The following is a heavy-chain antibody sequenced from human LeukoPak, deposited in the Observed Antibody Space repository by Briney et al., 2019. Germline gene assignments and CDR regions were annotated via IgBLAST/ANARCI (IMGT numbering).Heavy chain of an antibody. J-gene: IGHJ3*02. V-gene: IGHV3-74*01. Sequence: RGSLRLSCAASGFTFSSYDMHWVRQATGKGLVWVSRISADGSDTSYADSVKGRFTISRDNAKNSLYLQMNSLRAEDMAVYYCATDAFDIWGQGTMVTVSS. CDR1: GFTFSSYD. CDR3: ATDAFDI. CDR2: ISADGSDT.